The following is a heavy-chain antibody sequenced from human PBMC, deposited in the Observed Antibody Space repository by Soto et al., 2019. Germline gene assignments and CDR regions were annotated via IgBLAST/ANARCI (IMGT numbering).Heavy chain of an antibody. Sequence: ASVKVSCKASGYTFTSYAMHWVRPAPGQRLEGMGWINAGNGNTKYSQKFQGRVTITRDTSASTAYMELSGLRSEDTAVYYCARDLTYYDIVTGPIVIGSWFDPWGQGTLVTVSS. J-gene: IGHJ5*02. CDR3: ARDLTYYDIVTGPIVIGSWFDP. V-gene: IGHV1-3*01. CDR2: INAGNGNT. CDR1: GYTFTSYA. D-gene: IGHD3-9*01.